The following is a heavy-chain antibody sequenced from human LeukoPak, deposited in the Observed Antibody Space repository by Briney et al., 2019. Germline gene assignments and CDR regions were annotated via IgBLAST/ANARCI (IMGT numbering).Heavy chain of an antibody. CDR2: IYTSGST. CDR1: GGSISSGSYY. V-gene: IGHV4-61*02. CDR3: ARARGDRGYAFDI. D-gene: IGHD5-12*01. J-gene: IGHJ3*02. Sequence: SQTLSLTCTVSGGSISSGSYYWSWIRQPAGKGLEWIGRIYTSGSTNYNPSLKSRVTISVDTSKNQFSLKLGSVTAADTAVYYCARARGDRGYAFDIWGQGTMVTVSS.